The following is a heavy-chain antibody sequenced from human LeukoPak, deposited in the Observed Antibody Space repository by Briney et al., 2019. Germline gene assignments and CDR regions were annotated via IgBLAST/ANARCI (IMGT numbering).Heavy chain of an antibody. Sequence: SVKVSCKASGGTFSSYAISWVRQAPGQGLEWMGRIIPILGIANYAQKFQGRVTITADKSTSTAYMELSSLRSEDTAVYYCAREGAVAGTRGGRDAFDIWGQGTMVTVSS. CDR3: AREGAVAGTRGGRDAFDI. J-gene: IGHJ3*02. CDR1: GGTFSSYA. CDR2: IIPILGIA. D-gene: IGHD6-19*01. V-gene: IGHV1-69*04.